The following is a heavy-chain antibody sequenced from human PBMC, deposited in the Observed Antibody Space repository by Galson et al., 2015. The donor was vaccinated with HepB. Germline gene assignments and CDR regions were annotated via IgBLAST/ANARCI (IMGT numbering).Heavy chain of an antibody. D-gene: IGHD5-18*01. J-gene: IGHJ4*02. CDR1: GFTFSSYS. CDR3: ARDLRIQGSDY. V-gene: IGHV3-48*04. Sequence: SLRLSCAASGFTFSSYSMNWVRQAPGKGLEWVSYISSSSSTIYYADSVKGRFTISRDNAKNSLYLQMNSLRAEDTAVYYCARDLRIQGSDYWGQGTLVTVSS. CDR2: ISSSSSTI.